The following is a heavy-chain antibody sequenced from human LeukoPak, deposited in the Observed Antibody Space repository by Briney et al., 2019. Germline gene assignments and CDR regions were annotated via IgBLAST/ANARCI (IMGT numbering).Heavy chain of an antibody. CDR2: IIPIIGTA. Sequence: GASVKVSCKASGGTFSSYAISWVRQAPGQGLEWMGGIIPIIGTANYAQKFQGRVTITTDESTSTAYMELSSLRSEDTAVYYCARGGGYDSSGYYVQVLWFDYWGQGTLVTVSS. D-gene: IGHD3-22*01. V-gene: IGHV1-69*05. CDR3: ARGGGYDSSGYYVQVLWFDY. J-gene: IGHJ4*02. CDR1: GGTFSSYA.